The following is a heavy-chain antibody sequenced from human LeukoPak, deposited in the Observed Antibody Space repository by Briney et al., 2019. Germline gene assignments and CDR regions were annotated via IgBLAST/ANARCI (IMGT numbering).Heavy chain of an antibody. J-gene: IGHJ4*02. Sequence: GGSLRLSCSASGFTFSTHAMHWVRQAPGKGLVWVSRVNSDGSTTNYADSVKGRFTISRDNAENTLYMRMNSLRPEDTAVYYCARGYYSSSRFDSWGQGTLVTVSS. D-gene: IGHD6-13*01. CDR3: ARGYYSSSRFDS. CDR1: GFTFSTHA. CDR2: VNSDGSTT. V-gene: IGHV3-74*01.